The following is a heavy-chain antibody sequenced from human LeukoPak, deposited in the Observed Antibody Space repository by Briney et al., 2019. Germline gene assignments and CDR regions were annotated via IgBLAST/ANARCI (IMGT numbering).Heavy chain of an antibody. CDR3: TTPNEGNWFDP. V-gene: IGHV3-73*01. J-gene: IGHJ5*02. D-gene: IGHD2-8*01. Sequence: GGSLRLSCAASGFTFSDSAIHWVRQASGKGLEWVGPIRDKGYSHATAYAASVKGRFTLSRDDSKTTAYLQMNSLKTEDTALYYCTTPNEGNWFDPWGQGTLVTVSS. CDR1: GFTFSDSA. CDR2: IRDKGYSHAT.